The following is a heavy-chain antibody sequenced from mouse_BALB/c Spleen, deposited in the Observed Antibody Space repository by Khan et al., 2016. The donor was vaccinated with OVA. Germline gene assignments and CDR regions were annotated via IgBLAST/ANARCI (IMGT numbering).Heavy chain of an antibody. CDR1: GYSITSDYA. J-gene: IGHJ2*01. V-gene: IGHV3-2*02. CDR3: ARIKGGDFDY. Sequence: EVKLLESGPGLVKPSQSLSLTCPVTGYSITSDYAWNWIRQFPGNNLEWMGYIRYSGNTKYTPSLKSRISITRDTSKNQFFLQLNSVTIEDTATYYCARIKGGDFDYWGQGTTLTVSS. CDR2: IRYSGNT.